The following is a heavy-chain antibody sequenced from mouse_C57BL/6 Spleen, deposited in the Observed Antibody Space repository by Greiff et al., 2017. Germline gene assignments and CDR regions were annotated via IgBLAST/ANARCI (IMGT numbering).Heavy chain of an antibody. V-gene: IGHV1-55*01. CDR3: ARYYGNSHSWFAY. D-gene: IGHD2-1*01. Sequence: VQLQQPGAELVKPGASVKLSCKASGYTFTSYWITWVKQRPGQGLEWIGDIYPGSGSTNYNEKFKSKATLTVDTSSSTAYMQLSSLTSEDSAVYYCARYYGNSHSWFAYWGQGTLVTVSA. J-gene: IGHJ3*01. CDR1: GYTFTSYW. CDR2: IYPGSGST.